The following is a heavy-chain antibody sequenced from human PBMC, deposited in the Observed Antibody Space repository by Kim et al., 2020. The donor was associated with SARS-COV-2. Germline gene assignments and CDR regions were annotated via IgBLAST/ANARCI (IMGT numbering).Heavy chain of an antibody. Sequence: GGSLRLSCGAAGFIFSTSSRMWVRQAPGKGLEWVSSITSTGKYIQYADSVKGRFTISRDNAKNSLYLQMNSLRVDDTAVHYWAAHPGLNSSTYYGHWGQGTLVTVSS. D-gene: IGHD3-22*01. CDR1: GFIFSTSS. V-gene: IGHV3-21*01. CDR2: ITSTGKYI. J-gene: IGHJ4*02. CDR3: AAHPGLNSSTYYGH.